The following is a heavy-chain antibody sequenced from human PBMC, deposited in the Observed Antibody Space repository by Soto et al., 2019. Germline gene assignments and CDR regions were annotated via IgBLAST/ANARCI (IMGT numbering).Heavy chain of an antibody. Sequence: QAQLVQSGAEVKKPGSSVKVSCKASGGTFNRETFSWVRQAPGQGLQWMGRIIPVLDVTEYPQNFQGRVTRTADTSTSTVYLALSGLGSDDTAVYYCARGGKLGGDLDVWGKGTPVIVSS. J-gene: IGHJ6*04. V-gene: IGHV1-69*02. CDR3: ARGGKLGGDLDV. CDR1: GGTFNRET. CDR2: IIPVLDVT. D-gene: IGHD3-10*01.